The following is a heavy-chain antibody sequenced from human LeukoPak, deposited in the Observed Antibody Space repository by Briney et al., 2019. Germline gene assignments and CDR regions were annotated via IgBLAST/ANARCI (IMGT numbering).Heavy chain of an antibody. V-gene: IGHV4-61*02. CDR2: IYTSGST. Sequence: KPSETLSLTCTVSGGSISSSSYYWSWIRQPAGKGLEWIGRIYTSGSTNYNPSLKSRVTMSVDTSKNQFSLKLSSVTAADTAVYYCAREEGDGSTGDYLGYWGQGTLVTVSS. J-gene: IGHJ4*02. CDR3: AREEGDGSTGDYLGY. CDR1: GGSISSSSYY. D-gene: IGHD5-24*01.